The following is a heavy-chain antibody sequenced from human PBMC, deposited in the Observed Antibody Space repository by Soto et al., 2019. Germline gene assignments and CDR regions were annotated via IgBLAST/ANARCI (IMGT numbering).Heavy chain of an antibody. Sequence: SETLSLTCAVSGDSIIGIYHWAWIRQSPGRGLEWIGSMLYSGLTYYNPSLKSRVTLSVDTSKNQFSVRLNSVTASDTAVYYCAPLSVSLSGPYGIHVWGQGTTVTVSS. D-gene: IGHD2-15*01. CDR1: GDSIIGIYH. V-gene: IGHV4-38-2*01. CDR2: MLYSGLT. J-gene: IGHJ6*02. CDR3: APLSVSLSGPYGIHV.